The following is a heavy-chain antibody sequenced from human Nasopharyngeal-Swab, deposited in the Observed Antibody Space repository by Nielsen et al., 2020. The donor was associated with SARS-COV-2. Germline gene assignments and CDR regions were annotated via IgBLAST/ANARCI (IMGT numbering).Heavy chain of an antibody. V-gene: IGHV3-53*01. D-gene: IGHD2-2*01. J-gene: IGHJ1*01. CDR3: ARDLGGGYCTTTNCTGS. Sequence: GGSLRLSCAVSRLTVSSTYMSWVRQAPGKGLEWVSVTEIGGTTHYADSVKGRFSISRDSSTNTLYLQMNNVRAEDTAVYYCARDLGGGYCTTTNCTGSWGQGTLVTVSS. CDR1: RLTVSSTY. CDR2: TEIGGTT.